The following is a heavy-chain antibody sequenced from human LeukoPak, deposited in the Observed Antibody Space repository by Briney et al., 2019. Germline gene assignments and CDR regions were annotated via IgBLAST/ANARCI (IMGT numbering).Heavy chain of an antibody. J-gene: IGHJ6*03. Sequence: SETLSLTCTVSGASISSSSYYWGWIRQPPGKGLECVVSIYYGGGTYTNPSLKSRVTISVDTSKNQFSLRLNSVTAADTAVYYCARGRSGYDEVSFYSYMDVWGKGTTVTVSS. D-gene: IGHD5-12*01. CDR1: GASISSSSYY. CDR2: IYYGGGT. V-gene: IGHV4-39*07. CDR3: ARGRSGYDEVSFYSYMDV.